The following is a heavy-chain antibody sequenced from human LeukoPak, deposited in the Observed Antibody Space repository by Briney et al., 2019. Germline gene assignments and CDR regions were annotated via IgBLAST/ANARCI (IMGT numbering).Heavy chain of an antibody. V-gene: IGHV4-30-2*01. Sequence: SETLSLTCAVSGGSISSGGYSWSWIRQPPGKGLEWIGYIYHSGSTYYNPSLKSRVTISVDRSKNQFSLKLSSVTAADTAVYYCARGAPGFLPYGMDVWGQGTTVTVSS. CDR1: GGSISSGGYS. J-gene: IGHJ6*02. D-gene: IGHD3-3*01. CDR3: ARGAPGFLPYGMDV. CDR2: IYHSGST.